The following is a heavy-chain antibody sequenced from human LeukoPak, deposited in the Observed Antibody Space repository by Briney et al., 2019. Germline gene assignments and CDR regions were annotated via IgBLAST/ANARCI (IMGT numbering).Heavy chain of an antibody. V-gene: IGHV1-69*05. J-gene: IGHJ6*03. CDR3: AKVDRYHYYLDV. CDR2: IIPVFGTA. Sequence: GASVKVSCKASGGTCSTFSITWVRQAPGQGLEWMGGIIPVFGTANYAQQFQGRVAVATDESTSTAYLELSSLRSEDTAIYYCAKVDRYHYYLDVWGKGTTVTVSS. CDR1: GGTCSTFS.